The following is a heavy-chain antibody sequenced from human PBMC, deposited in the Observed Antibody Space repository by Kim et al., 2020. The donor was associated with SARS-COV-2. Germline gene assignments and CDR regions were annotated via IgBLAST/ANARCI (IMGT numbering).Heavy chain of an antibody. J-gene: IGHJ4*02. CDR2: IYYSGST. Sequence: SETLSLTCTVSGGSISSSSYYWGWIRQPPGKGLGWIGSIYYSGSTYYNPSLKSRVTISVDTSKNQFSLKLSSVTAADTAVYYCARRGIGYCSGGSCPPEWDYWGQGTLVTVSS. CDR1: GGSISSSSYY. CDR3: ARRGIGYCSGGSCPPEWDY. D-gene: IGHD2-15*01. V-gene: IGHV4-39*01.